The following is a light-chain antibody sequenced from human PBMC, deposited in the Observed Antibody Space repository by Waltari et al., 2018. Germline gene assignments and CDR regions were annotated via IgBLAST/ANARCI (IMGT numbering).Light chain of an antibody. CDR2: KDN. CDR1: SGTFAANY. CDR3: QSYDNTNYVV. Sequence: FVLSQPHSVSESPGKTVTISCTRSSGTFAANYVHWYQRRPGSVPTIVISKDNERPSGVPDRFSGSADRYSGSASLTISGLRAEDEADYCCQSYDNTNYVVFGGWTKLTVL. J-gene: IGLJ2*01. V-gene: IGLV6-57*03.